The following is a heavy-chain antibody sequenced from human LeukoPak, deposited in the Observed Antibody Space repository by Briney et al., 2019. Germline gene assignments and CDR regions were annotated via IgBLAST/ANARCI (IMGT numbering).Heavy chain of an antibody. Sequence: ASVKVSCKASGYTFTSYDINWVRQATGQGLEWMGIINPSGGSTSYAQKFQGRVTMTRDTSTSTVYMELSSLRSEDTAVYYCARDLGYSYGLWGQGTLVTVSS. J-gene: IGHJ4*02. CDR3: ARDLGYSYGL. CDR2: INPSGGST. D-gene: IGHD5-18*01. V-gene: IGHV1-46*01. CDR1: GYTFTSYD.